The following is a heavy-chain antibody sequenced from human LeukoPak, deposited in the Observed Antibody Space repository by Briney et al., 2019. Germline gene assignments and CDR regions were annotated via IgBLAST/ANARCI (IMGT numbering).Heavy chain of an antibody. CDR3: ARDPGDYSNYEAPYYYYMDV. J-gene: IGHJ6*03. V-gene: IGHV1-46*01. D-gene: IGHD4-11*01. CDR2: INPSGGNT. CDR1: GYTFTSYY. Sequence: ASVKVSCKASGYTFTSYYMHWVRQAPGQGLEWMGIINPSGGNTSYAQKFQGRVTMTRDMSTSTVYMELSSLRSEDTAVYYCARDPGDYSNYEAPYYYYMDVWGKGTTVTVSS.